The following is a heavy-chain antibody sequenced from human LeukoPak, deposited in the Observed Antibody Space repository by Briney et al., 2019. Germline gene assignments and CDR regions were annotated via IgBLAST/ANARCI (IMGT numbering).Heavy chain of an antibody. CDR2: IYPSGST. V-gene: IGHV4-4*09. D-gene: IGHD6-25*01. Sequence: SETLSLTCTVSDDSISGYYYIWLRQPPGKGLEWIAYIYPSGSTKYNPSLKSPVTVSVDTSKNQLSLRLSSVTAADTAVYYCARRAAATRAFDIWGQGTTVTVSS. J-gene: IGHJ3*02. CDR3: ARRAAATRAFDI. CDR1: DDSISGYY.